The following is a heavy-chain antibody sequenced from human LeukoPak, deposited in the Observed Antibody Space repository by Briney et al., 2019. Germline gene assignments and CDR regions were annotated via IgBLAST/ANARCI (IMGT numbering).Heavy chain of an antibody. CDR1: GGTFSSYA. CDR2: IIPILGIA. CDR3: ARAADWLSPIDY. V-gene: IGHV1-69*04. D-gene: IGHD3-9*01. Sequence: ASVKVSCKASGGTFSSYAISWVRQAPGQGLEWMGRIIPILGIANYAQKFQGRVTITADKSTSTAYMELSSLRSEDTAVYYCARAADWLSPIDYWGQGTLVTVSS. J-gene: IGHJ4*02.